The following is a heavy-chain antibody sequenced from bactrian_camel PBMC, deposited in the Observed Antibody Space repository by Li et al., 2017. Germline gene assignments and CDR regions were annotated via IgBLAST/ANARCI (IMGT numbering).Heavy chain of an antibody. J-gene: IGHJ4*01. Sequence: DVQLVESGGGSVQHGGSLRLSCQYSTDGYSGYAFAWFRQTPEHEREGVASIEPDGTITYLDSVKGRFTISKDVSSNTLYLQMNGLKPEDTAVYLCAAKSDNSDFVLDSDEYPYWGQGTQVTVS. D-gene: IGHD4*01. CDR3: AAKSDNSDFVLDSDEYPY. CDR1: TDGYSGYA. V-gene: IGHV3S42*01. CDR2: IEPDGTI.